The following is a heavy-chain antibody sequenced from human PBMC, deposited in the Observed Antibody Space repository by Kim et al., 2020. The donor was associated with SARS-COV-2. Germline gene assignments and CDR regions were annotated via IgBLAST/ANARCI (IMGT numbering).Heavy chain of an antibody. Sequence: GGSLRLSCTASGFTFGDYAMSWFRQAPGKGLEWVGFIRNKAYGGTTEYAASVKGRFTISRDDSKSIAYLQMNSLKTEDTAVYYCTRVTWGGYELVSGGDYWGQGTLVTVSP. CDR2: IRNKAYGGTT. D-gene: IGHD5-12*01. CDR3: TRVTWGGYELVSGGDY. J-gene: IGHJ4*02. V-gene: IGHV3-49*03. CDR1: GFTFGDYA.